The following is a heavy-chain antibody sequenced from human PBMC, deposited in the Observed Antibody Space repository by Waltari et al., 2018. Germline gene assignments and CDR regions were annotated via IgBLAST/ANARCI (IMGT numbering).Heavy chain of an antibody. CDR1: GYPFTGYY. Sequence: QVQLVQSGAEVKKPGASVKVSCKASGYPFTGYYMHWVRQAPGQGLEWMGWINPDSGAKNYAQKFQGRVTMTRDTSISTAYMELSRLRSDDTAVFYCARGVSSVAVATTVYYFDSWGQGTLVTVSS. CDR2: INPDSGAK. D-gene: IGHD6-19*01. CDR3: ARGVSSVAVATTVYYFDS. V-gene: IGHV1-2*02. J-gene: IGHJ4*02.